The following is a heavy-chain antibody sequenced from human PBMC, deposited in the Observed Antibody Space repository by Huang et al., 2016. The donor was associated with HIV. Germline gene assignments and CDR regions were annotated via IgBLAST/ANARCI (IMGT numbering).Heavy chain of an antibody. D-gene: IGHD5-18*01. CDR2: IYPRAAET. J-gene: IGHJ4*02. Sequence: EVLLVQSGAELKEPGESLKISCKASGYGFSSYWIGWVRQKPGKGLGWMGIIYPRAAETKDRPSGDGQVTISAEKSTRTAYLQWESLKAPDTAIYFCARQVDGFRSHFDFWGQGTLVSVSS. CDR1: GYGFSSYW. CDR3: ARQVDGFRSHFDF. V-gene: IGHV5-51*01.